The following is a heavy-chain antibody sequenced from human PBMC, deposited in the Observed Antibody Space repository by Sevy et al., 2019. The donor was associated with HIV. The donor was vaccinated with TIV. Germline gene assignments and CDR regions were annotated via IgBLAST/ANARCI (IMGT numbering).Heavy chain of an antibody. V-gene: IGHV3-30*02. CDR3: AKDHYDYRTGYYGYYGMDV. J-gene: IGHJ6*02. Sequence: GGSLRLSCAASGFRFSDYGMHWVRQAPGKGLEWVSLIRFDGSMKYIADSVKGRFTISRDKVKDTLYLQMNSLRPEDTAVYYCAKDHYDYRTGYYGYYGMDVWGQGPRSPSP. CDR2: IRFDGSMK. CDR1: GFRFSDYG. D-gene: IGHD3-3*01.